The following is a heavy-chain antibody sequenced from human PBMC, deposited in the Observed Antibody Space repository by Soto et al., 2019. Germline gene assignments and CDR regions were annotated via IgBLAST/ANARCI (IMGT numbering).Heavy chain of an antibody. CDR2: IIPIFGTA. V-gene: IGHV1-69*13. D-gene: IGHD2-15*01. CDR3: AREKGRGYCSGGSCSAFDY. CDR1: GYTFTNYG. J-gene: IGHJ4*02. Sequence: ASVKVSCKTSGYTFTNYGISWVRQAPGQGLEWMGGIIPIFGTANYAQKFQGRVTITADESTSTAYMELSSLRSEDTAVYYCAREKGRGYCSGGSCSAFDYWGQGTQVTGSS.